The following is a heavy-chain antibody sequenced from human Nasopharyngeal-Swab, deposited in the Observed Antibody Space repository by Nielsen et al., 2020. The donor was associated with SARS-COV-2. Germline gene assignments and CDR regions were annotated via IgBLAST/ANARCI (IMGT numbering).Heavy chain of an antibody. J-gene: IGHJ4*02. CDR3: ANSAGIVVPKFDY. V-gene: IGHV3-53*01. CDR2: IYSGGST. D-gene: IGHD3-22*01. Sequence: GESLKISCAASGFTVSSNYMSWVRQAPGKGLEWVSVIYSGGSTYYADSVKGRFTISRDNSKNTLYLQMNSLRAEDTAVYYCANSAGIVVPKFDYWGQGTLVTVSS. CDR1: GFTVSSNY.